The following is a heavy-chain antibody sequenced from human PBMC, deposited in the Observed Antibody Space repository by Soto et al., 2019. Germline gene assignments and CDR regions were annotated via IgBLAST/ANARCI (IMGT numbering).Heavy chain of an antibody. D-gene: IGHD3-10*01. CDR3: ARDFRAAWGSGSFSVAGMDV. J-gene: IGHJ6*02. CDR2: ISYDGSNK. CDR1: GFTFSSYA. V-gene: IGHV3-30-3*01. Sequence: PGGSLRLSCAASGFTFSSYAMHWVRQAPGKGLEWVAVISYDGSNKYYADSVKGRFTISRDNSKNTLYLQMNSLRAEDTAVYYCARDFRAAWGSGSFSVAGMDVWGQGTTVTVSS.